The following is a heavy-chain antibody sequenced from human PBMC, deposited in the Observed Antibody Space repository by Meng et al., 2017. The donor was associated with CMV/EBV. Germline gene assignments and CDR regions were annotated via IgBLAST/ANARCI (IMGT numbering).Heavy chain of an antibody. CDR3: ARGNCSSTSCYTRYYYGMDV. CDR1: GYTFTSYD. Sequence: ASVKVSCKASGYTFTSYDINWVRQATGQGLEWMGWMNPNSGNTGYAQKFQGRVTITRNTTISTAYMELSSLRSEDTAVYYCARGNCSSTSCYTRYYYGMDVWGQGTTVTVSS. V-gene: IGHV1-8*03. J-gene: IGHJ6*02. D-gene: IGHD2-2*02. CDR2: MNPNSGNT.